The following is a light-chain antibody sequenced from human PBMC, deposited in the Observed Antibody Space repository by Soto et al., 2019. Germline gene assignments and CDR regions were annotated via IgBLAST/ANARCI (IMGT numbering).Light chain of an antibody. J-gene: IGKJ3*01. V-gene: IGKV4-1*01. CDR2: WAS. Sequence: DIVMTQSPGSRAVSLGERATLNCKSSQSILDSSINKNRLAWYPQRPGQPPKLLIFWASTRASGVPDRFSGSGSRTDFPLTISSLQAEDVAVYYCQQYYSIPFTFGPGSKVDIK. CDR1: QSILDSSINKNR. CDR3: QQYYSIPFT.